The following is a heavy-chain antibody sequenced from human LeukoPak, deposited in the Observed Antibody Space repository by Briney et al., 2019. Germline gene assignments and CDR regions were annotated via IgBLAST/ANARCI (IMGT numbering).Heavy chain of an antibody. CDR3: AKDPRRYYDSSGPFDY. J-gene: IGHJ4*02. Sequence: GGSLRLSCAASGFTFSSYAMIWVRQAPGKGLEWVSAISGSGGSTYYADSAKGRFTISRDNSKNTLYLQMNSLRAEDTAVYYCAKDPRRYYDSSGPFDYWGQGTLVTVSS. CDR1: GFTFSSYA. D-gene: IGHD3-22*01. V-gene: IGHV3-23*01. CDR2: ISGSGGST.